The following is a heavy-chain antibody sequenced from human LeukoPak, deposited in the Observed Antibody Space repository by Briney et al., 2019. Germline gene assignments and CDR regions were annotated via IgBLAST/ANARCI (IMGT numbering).Heavy chain of an antibody. CDR1: GGSISSGDYY. CDR3: ARVGMTTVTSFDY. V-gene: IGHV4-30-4*01. Sequence: SETLSLTCTVSGGSISSGDYYWSWIRQPPGKGLEWMGYIYYSGSTYYNPSLKSRVTISVDTSKNQFSLKLSSVTAADTAVYYCARVGMTTVTSFDYWGQGTLVTVSS. CDR2: IYYSGST. D-gene: IGHD4-17*01. J-gene: IGHJ4*02.